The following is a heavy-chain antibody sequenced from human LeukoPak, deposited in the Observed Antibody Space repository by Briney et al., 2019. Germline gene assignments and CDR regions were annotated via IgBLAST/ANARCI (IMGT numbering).Heavy chain of an antibody. D-gene: IGHD6-13*01. CDR1: GGAISSGDYY. Sequence: SETLSLTSTVPGGAISSGDYYWSWIRQPPGKGLEWIGYIYYSGSTYYNPSLKSRVTISVDTSKNQFSLKLSSVTAADTAVYYCARGVSPIFASWWFDPWGQGTLVTVSS. CDR3: ARGVSPIFASWWFDP. V-gene: IGHV4-30-4*08. CDR2: IYYSGST. J-gene: IGHJ5*02.